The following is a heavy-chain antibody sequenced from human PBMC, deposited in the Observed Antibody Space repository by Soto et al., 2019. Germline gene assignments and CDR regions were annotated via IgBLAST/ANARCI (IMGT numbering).Heavy chain of an antibody. D-gene: IGHD3-10*01. CDR1: GFSLTTRGVG. J-gene: IGHJ4*02. V-gene: IGHV2-5*02. CDR3: AHRPRGFSYYFDY. CDR2: IYWDDDE. Sequence: QITLKESGPTLVKPTQTLTLTCTFSGFSLTTRGVGVGWIRQPPGKALEWLALIYWDDDEGYSPSLKSRLTTTXDXXNNQVVLTRTNMDPEDTATYYCAHRPRGFSYYFDYWGQGTLVTVSS.